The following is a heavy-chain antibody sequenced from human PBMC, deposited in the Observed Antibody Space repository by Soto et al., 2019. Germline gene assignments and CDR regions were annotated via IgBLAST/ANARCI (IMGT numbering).Heavy chain of an antibody. J-gene: IGHJ6*02. D-gene: IGHD6-6*01. CDR1: GYSFTTYR. CDR3: ARPSYSSSRYYAMDV. CDR2: IYPGDSET. V-gene: IGHV5-51*01. Sequence: GESLKISCKGSGYSFTTYRIGWVRQMPGKGLEWMGIIYPGDSETRYSPSFQGQVTISADKSNTTAYLQWSGLKASDTSMYYCARPSYSSSRYYAMDVWGQGTSVTVS.